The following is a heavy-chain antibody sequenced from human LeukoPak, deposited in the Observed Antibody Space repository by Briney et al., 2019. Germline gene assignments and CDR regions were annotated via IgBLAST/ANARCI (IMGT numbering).Heavy chain of an antibody. J-gene: IGHJ4*02. CDR2: IFYSRST. CDR3: ARSYSRGHYSSFDS. V-gene: IGHV4-61*01. D-gene: IGHD3-22*01. CDR1: GGSVSSGSYY. Sequence: PSETLSLTCTVSGGSVSSGSYYWSWIRQPPGKGLEGIGYIFYSRSTKYNPPLNSRVTISVDTSKNQFSLKLSSVTAADTAVYYCARSYSRGHYSSFDSWGQGALVAVSS.